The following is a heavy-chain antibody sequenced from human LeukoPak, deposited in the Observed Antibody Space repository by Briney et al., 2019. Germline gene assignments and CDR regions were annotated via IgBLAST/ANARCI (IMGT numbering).Heavy chain of an antibody. J-gene: IGHJ4*02. CDR2: ISYDGSNK. V-gene: IGHV3-30-3*01. CDR3: AKDPDYSNYDGDY. CDR1: GFTFSSYA. D-gene: IGHD4-11*01. Sequence: GGSLRLSCAASGFTFSSYAMHWVRQAPGKGLEWVAVISYDGSNKYYADSVKGRFTISRDNSKNTLYLQMNSLRAEDTAVYYCAKDPDYSNYDGDYWGQGTLVTVSS.